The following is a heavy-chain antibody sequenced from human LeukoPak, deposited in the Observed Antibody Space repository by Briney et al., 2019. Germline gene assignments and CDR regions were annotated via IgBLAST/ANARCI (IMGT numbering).Heavy chain of an antibody. CDR2: IYWNDEK. V-gene: IGHV2-5*01. D-gene: IGHD5-24*01. CDR1: GFSLSTSLEA. J-gene: IGHJ4*02. CDR3: AHRRDGYFDY. Sequence: SGPTLVNPTQTLTLTCTFSGFSLSTSLEAVGWIRQPPGKALDWLALIYWNDEKHYNPSLKSRLTITKDTSKNQVVLTMTNMDPVDTATYSCAHRRDGYFDYWGQGTLVTVSS.